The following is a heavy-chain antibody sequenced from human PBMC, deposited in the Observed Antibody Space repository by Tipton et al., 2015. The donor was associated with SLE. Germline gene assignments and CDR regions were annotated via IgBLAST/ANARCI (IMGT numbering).Heavy chain of an antibody. CDR3: ARGHYYYGSGSYLNWFDP. Sequence: LRLSCTVSGGSVSSGSYYWSCIRQPPGKGLEWIGDICDIGITSYNPSLKSRVSISLDTSKNQFSLKLSSVTAADTAVYYCARGHYYYGSGSYLNWFDPWGQGTLVTVSS. CDR2: ICDIGIT. V-gene: IGHV4-61*01. D-gene: IGHD3-10*01. CDR1: GGSVSSGSYY. J-gene: IGHJ5*02.